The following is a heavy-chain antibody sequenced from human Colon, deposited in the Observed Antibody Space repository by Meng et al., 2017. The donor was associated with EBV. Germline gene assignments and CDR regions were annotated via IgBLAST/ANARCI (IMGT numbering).Heavy chain of an antibody. CDR2: IHYSGST. D-gene: IGHD3-22*01. Sequence: QVQLQESGPGLVKPSQTLSLTCTGXXGSISSGTYYWGWIRQLPGKGLEWIAYIHYSGSTYYSPSLKSRVTISVDTSKNQLSLKLSSMTAADTAVYYCARYVFDSSSLYSNWFDPWGQGTLVTVSS. CDR1: XGSISSGTYY. V-gene: IGHV4-31*03. J-gene: IGHJ5*02. CDR3: ARYVFDSSSLYSNWFDP.